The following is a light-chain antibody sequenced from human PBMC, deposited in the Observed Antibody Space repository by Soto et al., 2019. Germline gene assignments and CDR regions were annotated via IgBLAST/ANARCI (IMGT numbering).Light chain of an antibody. CDR1: SSDVGGYKY. CDR2: EVI. CDR3: SSYRSSSTVFYV. Sequence: QSALTQPASVSGSPGQSITISCTGTSSDVGGYKYVSWYQQHPGKAPKLTIYEVINRPSGVSNRFSGSKSGNTASLTISGLQAEDEADYYCSSYRSSSTVFYVFGTGTKLTVL. V-gene: IGLV2-14*01. J-gene: IGLJ1*01.